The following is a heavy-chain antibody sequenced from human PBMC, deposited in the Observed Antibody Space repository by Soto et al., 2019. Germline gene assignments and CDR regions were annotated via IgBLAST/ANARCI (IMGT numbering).Heavy chain of an antibody. CDR3: AREVNSSPARGPNWFDP. J-gene: IGHJ5*02. CDR2: TYHSGTT. V-gene: IGHV4-4*02. CDR1: GDSINNSHW. Sequence: QVQLQESGPGLVQPSGTLSLTCAVSGDSINNSHWWSWVRQTPGKGLEWIGETYHSGTTNYNPSLKTRVIISIHKSKNQFSLKMNSVTAADTAVYYCAREVNSSPARGPNWFDPWGQGTLVTVSS. D-gene: IGHD6-13*01.